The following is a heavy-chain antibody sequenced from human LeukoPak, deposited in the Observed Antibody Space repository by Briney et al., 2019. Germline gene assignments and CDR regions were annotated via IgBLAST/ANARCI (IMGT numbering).Heavy chain of an antibody. D-gene: IGHD6-13*01. V-gene: IGHV3-30*18. CDR1: GFTFSSSG. CDR3: AKDRYSSSWDLFDY. J-gene: IGHJ4*02. Sequence: GGSLRLSCAASGFTFSSSGMHWVRQAPGKGLEWVAVISYDGSNKYYADSVKGRFTISRDNSKNTLYLQMNSLRAEDTAVYYCAKDRYSSSWDLFDYWGQGTLDTVSS. CDR2: ISYDGSNK.